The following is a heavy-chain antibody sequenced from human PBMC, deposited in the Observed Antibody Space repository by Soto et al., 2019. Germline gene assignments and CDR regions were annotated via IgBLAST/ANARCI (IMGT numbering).Heavy chain of an antibody. CDR2: IYSSGST. J-gene: IGHJ5*02. Sequence: QVQLQESGPGLVKPSETLSLTCTVSGGSVSSGSYYWSWIRQPPGKGLEWFGCIYSSGSTNYNPSVESRVNIPVDTSKNQFPLKVGSVTAADTGVYYGARTMSQQLLREVWFDPWGQGTLVPVSS. V-gene: IGHV4-61*01. CDR3: ARTMSQQLLREVWFDP. D-gene: IGHD6-13*01. CDR1: GGSVSSGSYY.